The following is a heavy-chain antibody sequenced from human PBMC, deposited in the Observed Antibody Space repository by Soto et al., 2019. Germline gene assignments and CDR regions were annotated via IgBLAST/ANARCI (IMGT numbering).Heavy chain of an antibody. Sequence: PTLVNLTQMLTLWCTFCGFSLSMSGVRLSWIRKPPGKVREWLARSDSDDNKSYSTPVTTRLTTSKDTSTKQVVLTTADMDAVYSATYYCADSGYDYYFDYWGQGTLVTVSS. D-gene: IGHD3-22*01. CDR2: SDSDDNK. CDR1: GFSLSMSGVR. CDR3: ADSGYDYYFDY. J-gene: IGHJ4*02. V-gene: IGHV2-70*04.